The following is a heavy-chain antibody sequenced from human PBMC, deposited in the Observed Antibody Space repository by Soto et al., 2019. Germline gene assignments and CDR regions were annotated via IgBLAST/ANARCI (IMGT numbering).Heavy chain of an antibody. J-gene: IGHJ5*02. CDR1: GGSISSYY. V-gene: IGHV4-4*07. CDR3: VRDGTKTLRDWFDP. Sequence: SETLSLTCTVSGGSISSYYWNWIRQPAGKGLEWIGRIYSSGSTNSNPSLKSRVMMSVDTSKKQFSLKLRSVTAADTAVYYCVRDGTKTLRDWFDPWGQGISVTVSS. D-gene: IGHD1-1*01. CDR2: IYSSGST.